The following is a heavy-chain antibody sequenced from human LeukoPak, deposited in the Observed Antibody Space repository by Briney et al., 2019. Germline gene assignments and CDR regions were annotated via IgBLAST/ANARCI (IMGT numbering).Heavy chain of an antibody. CDR1: GFTFSSYA. V-gene: IGHV3-64*04. Sequence: PGGSLRLSCSASGFTFSSYAMHWVRQAPGKGLEYVSAISSTGGSTYYADSVKGRFTISRDNSKNTLYLQMNSLRAEDTAVYYCAIEHDYSTDWGQGTLVTVSS. J-gene: IGHJ4*02. CDR2: ISSTGGST. D-gene: IGHD4-11*01. CDR3: AIEHDYSTD.